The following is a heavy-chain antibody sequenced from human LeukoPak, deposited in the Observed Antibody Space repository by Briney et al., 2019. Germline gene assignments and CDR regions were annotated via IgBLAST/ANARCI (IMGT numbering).Heavy chain of an antibody. V-gene: IGHV3-48*03. CDR2: ISSGGSTI. D-gene: IGHD3-16*02. CDR3: VRSNYGWGSYRYYFDY. J-gene: IGHJ4*02. Sequence: GGSLRLSCAASGFTFSSYEMNWVRQAPGKGLEWVSYISSGGSTIYYADSVKGRFTISRDNAKNSLYLQMNSLRAEDTAVYYCVRSNYGWGSYRYYFDYWGQGTLVTVSS. CDR1: GFTFSSYE.